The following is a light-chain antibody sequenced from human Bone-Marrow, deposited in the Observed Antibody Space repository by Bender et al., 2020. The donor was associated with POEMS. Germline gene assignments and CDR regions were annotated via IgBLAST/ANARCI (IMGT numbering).Light chain of an antibody. Sequence: QSALTQPASVSGSPGQSITISCTGTDSDVGSYSFVSWYQHLPGEAPKLLIYEDDQRPSGVSSRFSASKSGNTASLIISGLQAEDEASYFCSSYAGGNTLIFGGGTKLTVL. CDR2: EDD. J-gene: IGLJ2*01. CDR3: SSYAGGNTLI. V-gene: IGLV2-23*01. CDR1: DSDVGSYSF.